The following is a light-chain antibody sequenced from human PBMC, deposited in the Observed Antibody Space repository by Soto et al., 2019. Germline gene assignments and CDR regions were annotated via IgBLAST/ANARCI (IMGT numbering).Light chain of an antibody. CDR2: GAS. CDR3: QQYNKWPQT. J-gene: IGKJ1*01. V-gene: IGKV3-15*01. Sequence: EILMTQSPATLSVSPGERATLSCRASQSVSSNLAWYQQKRGQAPRLLLYGASTRATGIPARFSGSGSGTEFTLTISSLQSEDFAVYYCQQYNKWPQTFGQGTKVDIK. CDR1: QSVSSN.